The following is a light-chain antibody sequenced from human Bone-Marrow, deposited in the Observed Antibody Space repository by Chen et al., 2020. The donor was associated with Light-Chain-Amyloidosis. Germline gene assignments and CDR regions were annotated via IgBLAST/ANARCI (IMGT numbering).Light chain of an antibody. Sequence: EIVLTQSPGTLSLSPGEGANLSCRASQTISSNYLTWYQQKFGQAPRLLIYGSSSRATGIPDRFTGSGSGTDFTLTINSLEPEDVAMYYCQQYGTSPLTFGGGTKVEIK. CDR3: QQYGTSPLT. V-gene: IGKV3-20*01. CDR1: QTISSNY. CDR2: GSS. J-gene: IGKJ4*01.